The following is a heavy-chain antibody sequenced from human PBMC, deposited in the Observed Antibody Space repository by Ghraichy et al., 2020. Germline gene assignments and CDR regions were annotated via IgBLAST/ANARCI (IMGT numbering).Heavy chain of an antibody. J-gene: IGHJ6*02. V-gene: IGHV4-39*01. Sequence: SETLSLTCTVSGDSISSGTYYWGWIRQAPDKGLEWIGTVYYNGNTFYNPSFKGRFTISVDTSKNQFSLKVSSVTAADTAVYYCASESPVASYDILTGYYSHGPDVWGQGTTVTVSS. CDR2: VYYNGNT. D-gene: IGHD3-9*01. CDR3: ASESPVASYDILTGYYSHGPDV. CDR1: GDSISSGTYY.